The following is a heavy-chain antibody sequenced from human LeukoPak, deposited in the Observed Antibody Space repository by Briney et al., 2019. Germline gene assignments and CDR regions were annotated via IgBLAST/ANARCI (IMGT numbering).Heavy chain of an antibody. J-gene: IGHJ5*02. Sequence: SVKVSCKASGGTFSSYAISWVRQAPGQGLEWMGGIIPIFGTANYAQKFQGRVTMTRDTSTSTVYMELSSLRSEDTAVYYCARDKAGYSSRLEARGFDPWGQGTLVTVSS. CDR1: GGTFSSYA. V-gene: IGHV1-69*05. D-gene: IGHD6-13*01. CDR3: ARDKAGYSSRLEARGFDP. CDR2: IIPIFGTA.